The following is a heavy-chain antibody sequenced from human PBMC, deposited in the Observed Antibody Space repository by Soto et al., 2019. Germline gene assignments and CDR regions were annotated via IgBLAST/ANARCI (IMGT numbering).Heavy chain of an antibody. Sequence: QVQLVESGGGVVQPGRSLRLSCAASGFTFSSYGMHWVRQAPGKGLEWVAVIWYDGSNKYYADSVKGRFTISRDNSKNTLYLKMNSLRDEVKDVYYCERDTYYYDSSGYRHYYGMDVLGQGTTVTVSS. CDR2: IWYDGSNK. V-gene: IGHV3-33*01. CDR1: GFTFSSYG. D-gene: IGHD3-22*01. J-gene: IGHJ6*02. CDR3: ERDTYYYDSSGYRHYYGMDV.